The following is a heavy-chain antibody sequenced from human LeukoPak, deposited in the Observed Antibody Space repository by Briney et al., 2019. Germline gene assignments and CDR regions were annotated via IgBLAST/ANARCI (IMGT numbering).Heavy chain of an antibody. V-gene: IGHV3-23*01. J-gene: IGHJ3*02. CDR2: IGGSGGST. CDR3: AKDPNGDYIGTFDI. CDR1: GFTFSSYA. D-gene: IGHD4-17*01. Sequence: GGSLRLSCAASGFTFSSYAMTWVRQAPGKGLEWVSSIGGSGGSTQYAASVQGRFTISRDNSKNTLYLQMNSLRAEDTAVYYCAKDPNGDYIGTFDIWGQGTMVTVSS.